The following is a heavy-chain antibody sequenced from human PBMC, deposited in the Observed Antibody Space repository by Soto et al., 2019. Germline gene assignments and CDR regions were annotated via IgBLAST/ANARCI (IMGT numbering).Heavy chain of an antibody. Sequence: GGSLRLSCAASGFSFSDAAIHWVRRASGKGLEWVGRTRSKAHSYATAFAASVKGRFTISRDDSKNTVYLQMNSLKTEDTAVYYCTRHTVDYWGQGTLVTVSS. J-gene: IGHJ4*02. CDR2: TRSKAHSYAT. V-gene: IGHV3-73*01. CDR3: TRHTVDY. D-gene: IGHD4-4*01. CDR1: GFSFSDAA.